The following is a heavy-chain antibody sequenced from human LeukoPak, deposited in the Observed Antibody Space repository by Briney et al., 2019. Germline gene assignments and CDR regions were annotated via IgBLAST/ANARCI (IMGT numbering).Heavy chain of an antibody. V-gene: IGHV3-33*01. CDR2: IWNNGNNR. CDR3: ARDSVGVPTDSDY. J-gene: IGHJ4*02. Sequence: GGSLRLSCAASGFIFSDYGMHWVRQAPGKGLEWVAVIWNNGNNRYADSVRGRFTISRDDSKNTLYLQMDSLRAEDTAVYYCARDSVGVPTDSDYWGQGTLVTVSS. CDR1: GFIFSDYG. D-gene: IGHD1-26*01.